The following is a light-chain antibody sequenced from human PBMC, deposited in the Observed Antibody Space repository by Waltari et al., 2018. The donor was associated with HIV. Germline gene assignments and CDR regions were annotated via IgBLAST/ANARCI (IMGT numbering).Light chain of an antibody. V-gene: IGKV3-11*01. CDR3: QQRSNWPPRLT. CDR2: DAS. J-gene: IGKJ4*01. CDR1: QSVSSY. Sequence: EIVLTQSPATLSLSPGERATLSCRARQSVSSYLAWYQQKPGQAPRLLIYDASNRATGIPARFSGSGSGTDFTLTISSLEPEDSAVYYCQQRSNWPPRLTFGGGTKVEIK.